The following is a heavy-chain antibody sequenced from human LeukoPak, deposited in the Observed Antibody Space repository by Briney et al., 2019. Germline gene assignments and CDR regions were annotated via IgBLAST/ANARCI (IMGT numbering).Heavy chain of an antibody. CDR2: IIPIFSTA. D-gene: IGHD6-13*01. CDR3: ARDAPCIAAAGTVCLEH. V-gene: IGHV1-69*13. CDR1: GGTFSSYA. J-gene: IGHJ1*01. Sequence: SVKVSCKASGGTFSSYAISWVRQAPGQGLEWMGGIIPIFSTANYAQKFQGRVTITADESTSTAYMELSSLRSEDTAVYYCARDAPCIAAAGTVCLEHWGQGTLVTVSS.